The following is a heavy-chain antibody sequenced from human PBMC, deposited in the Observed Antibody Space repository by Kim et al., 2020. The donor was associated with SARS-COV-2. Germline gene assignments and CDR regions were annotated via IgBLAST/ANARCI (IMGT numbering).Heavy chain of an antibody. J-gene: IGHJ5*02. Sequence: SETLSLTCTVSGGSISSGSYYWSWIRQPAGKGLEWIGRIYTSGSTNYNPSLKSRVTISVDTSKNQFSLKLSSVTAADTAVYYCARENYRTGYSGYGSWFDPWGQGTLVTVSS. CDR2: IYTSGST. CDR3: ARENYRTGYSGYGSWFDP. CDR1: GGSISSGSYY. D-gene: IGHD5-12*01. V-gene: IGHV4-61*02.